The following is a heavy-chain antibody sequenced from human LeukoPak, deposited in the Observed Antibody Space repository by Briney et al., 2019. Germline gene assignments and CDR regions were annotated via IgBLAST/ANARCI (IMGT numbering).Heavy chain of an antibody. CDR1: EFTFRRYA. V-gene: IGHV3-23*01. Sequence: GGSLRLSCAASEFTFRRYAMSWVRQAPGKGLEWVPVITGSGSSTYYADSVRGRFTISRDNFKNTLYLQMNGLRADDTAIYYCAKGPNEDSNYLFDYWGQGTLVTVFS. J-gene: IGHJ4*02. CDR3: AKGPNEDSNYLFDY. CDR2: ITGSGSST. D-gene: IGHD4-11*01.